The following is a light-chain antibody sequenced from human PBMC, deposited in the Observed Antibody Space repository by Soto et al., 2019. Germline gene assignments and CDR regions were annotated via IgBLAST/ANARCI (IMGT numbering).Light chain of an antibody. V-gene: IGKV1-5*03. Sequence: DIQMTQSPSTLSASVGDRVTITCRASQSISTWLAWYQQKPGKAPKLLIYKASSLESGVPSRFSGSGSGTEFTLTISNLQPDDFATYYCQQYNTSPWTFGLGTKVDI. CDR2: KAS. CDR1: QSISTW. CDR3: QQYNTSPWT. J-gene: IGKJ1*01.